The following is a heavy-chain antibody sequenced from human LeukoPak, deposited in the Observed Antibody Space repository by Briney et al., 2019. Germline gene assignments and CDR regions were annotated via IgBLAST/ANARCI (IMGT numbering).Heavy chain of an antibody. CDR1: GGTFSSYA. J-gene: IGHJ4*02. CDR2: IIPILGIA. D-gene: IGHD5-18*01. V-gene: IGHV1-69*04. CDR3: ARDLGYSYGTELDY. Sequence: ASVKVSCKASGGTFSSYAISWVRQAPGQGLEWMGRIIPILGIANYAQKFQGRVTMTTDTSTSTAYMELRSLRSDDTAVYYCARDLGYSYGTELDYWGQGTLVTVSS.